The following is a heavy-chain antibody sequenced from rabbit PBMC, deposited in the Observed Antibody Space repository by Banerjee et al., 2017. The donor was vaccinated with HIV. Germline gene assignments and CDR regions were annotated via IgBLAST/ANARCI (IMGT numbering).Heavy chain of an antibody. Sequence: QEQLKETGGGLVQPGGSLTLSCKASGFDFSNYYMSWVRQAPGKGLEWIACIDVSKSGTVYFASWAKGRFTISKTSSTTVTLQMTSLTAADTATYFCARDLAGVIGWNFNFWGQGTLVTVS. CDR1: GFDFSNYYM. J-gene: IGHJ4*01. CDR3: ARDLAGVIGWNFNF. CDR2: IDVSKSGTV. D-gene: IGHD4-1*01. V-gene: IGHV1S45*01.